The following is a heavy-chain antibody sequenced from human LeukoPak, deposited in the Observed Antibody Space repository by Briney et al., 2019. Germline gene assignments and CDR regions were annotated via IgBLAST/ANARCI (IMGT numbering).Heavy chain of an antibody. D-gene: IGHD3-10*01. Sequence: SETLSLTCTVSGGSINSSSYYWGWIRQPPGKGLEWIGSIYYSGSTYYNPSLKSRVTISVDTSKNQFSLKLSSVTAADTAVYYCASQLLWFGELHDYWGQGTLVTVSS. V-gene: IGHV4-39*01. CDR2: IYYSGST. CDR3: ASQLLWFGELHDY. CDR1: GGSINSSSYY. J-gene: IGHJ4*02.